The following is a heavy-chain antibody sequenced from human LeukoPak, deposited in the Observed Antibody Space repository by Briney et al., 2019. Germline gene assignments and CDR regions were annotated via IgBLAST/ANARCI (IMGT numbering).Heavy chain of an antibody. J-gene: IGHJ4*02. Sequence: GGFLRLSCAASAFTFSDYYMSWIRQAPWKGLEWVSYISSSGSTIYYADSVKGRFTISRDNAKNSLYLQMNSLRAEDTAVYYCAREDTAMEFDYWGQGTLVTVSS. CDR3: AREDTAMEFDY. CDR2: ISSSGSTI. V-gene: IGHV3-11*01. D-gene: IGHD5-18*01. CDR1: AFTFSDYY.